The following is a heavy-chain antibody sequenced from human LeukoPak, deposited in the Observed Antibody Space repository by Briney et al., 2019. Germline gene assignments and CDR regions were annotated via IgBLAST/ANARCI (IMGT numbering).Heavy chain of an antibody. V-gene: IGHV3-9*01. CDR1: GFTFDDYA. CDR3: AKARHSQRLVLPGMDV. CDR2: ISWNSGRI. D-gene: IGHD6-13*01. Sequence: GRSLRLSCAASGFTFDDYAMHWVRQAPGKGLEWVSGISWNSGRIGYADSVKGRFTISRDNAKNSLYLQMNSLRVEDTALYYCAKARHSQRLVLPGMDVWGQGTTVTVSS. J-gene: IGHJ6*02.